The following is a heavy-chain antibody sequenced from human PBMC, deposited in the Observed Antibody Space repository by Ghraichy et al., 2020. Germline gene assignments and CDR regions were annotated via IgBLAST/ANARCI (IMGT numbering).Heavy chain of an antibody. CDR1: GFTFSSYT. J-gene: IGHJ4*02. CDR3: ARVSREFEVVPAAIDY. V-gene: IGHV3-64*01. D-gene: IGHD2-2*02. Sequence: GGSLRLSCAASGFTFSSYTMHWVRQAPGKGLEYVSAISSNGGSTYYANSVKGRFTISRDNSKNTLYLQMGSLRAEDMAVYYCARVSREFEVVPAAIDYWGQGTLVTVSS. CDR2: ISSNGGST.